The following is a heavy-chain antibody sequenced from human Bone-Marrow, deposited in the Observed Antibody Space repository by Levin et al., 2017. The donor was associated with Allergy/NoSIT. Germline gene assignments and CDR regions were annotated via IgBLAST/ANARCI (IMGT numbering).Heavy chain of an antibody. CDR3: ARDILLKHIAMAGLE. Sequence: PAASVKVSCKATGYTFSNHFMHWARQAPGQGLEWMAKINPTDGSTEYAQNFQGRLTVTRDTSTSTVYLELSSLRSEDTAMYYCARDILLKHIAMAGLEWGQGTLVTVSS. D-gene: IGHD6-19*01. CDR2: INPTDGST. CDR1: GYTFSNHF. J-gene: IGHJ4*02. V-gene: IGHV1-46*01.